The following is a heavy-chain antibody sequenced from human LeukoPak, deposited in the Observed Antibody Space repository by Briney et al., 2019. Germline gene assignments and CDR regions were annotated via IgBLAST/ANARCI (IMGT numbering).Heavy chain of an antibody. Sequence: SETLSLTCAVYGGSFSGYYWSWIRQPPGKGLERIGEINHSGSTNYNPSLKSRVTISVDTSKNQFSLKLSSVTAADTAVYYCARGEQLFDYWGQGTLVTVSS. CDR2: INHSGST. V-gene: IGHV4-34*01. CDR3: ARGEQLFDY. D-gene: IGHD6-13*01. J-gene: IGHJ4*02. CDR1: GGSFSGYY.